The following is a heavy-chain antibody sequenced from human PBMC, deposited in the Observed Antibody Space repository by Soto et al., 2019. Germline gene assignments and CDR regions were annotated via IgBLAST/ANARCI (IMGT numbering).Heavy chain of an antibody. CDR1: GLPFSSYD. Sequence: GVSLRLSCAASGLPFSSYDMNWVRTAAGKGLELVSAIGGGSDTYYADSVKGRFTISRDNSKNTLYLQMNSLRAEDTAVYYCAKDTYYDILTGYLERGTFDYWGQGTLVTVSS. CDR3: AKDTYYDILTGYLERGTFDY. J-gene: IGHJ4*02. D-gene: IGHD3-9*01. CDR2: IGGGSDT. V-gene: IGHV3-23*01.